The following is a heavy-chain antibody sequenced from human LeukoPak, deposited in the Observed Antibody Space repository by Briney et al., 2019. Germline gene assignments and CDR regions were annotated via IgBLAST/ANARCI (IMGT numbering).Heavy chain of an antibody. D-gene: IGHD5-18*01. J-gene: IGHJ4*02. CDR3: AREWYSYPFFDY. CDR2: ISAYNGNT. CDR1: GYTFTSYG. Sequence: ASVKVSCKASGYTFTSYGISWVRQAPGQGLEWMGWISAYNGNTNYAQKLQGRVTMTTDTSTSTSYMELRSLRSDDTAVYYCAREWYSYPFFDYWGQGTLVTVSS. V-gene: IGHV1-18*01.